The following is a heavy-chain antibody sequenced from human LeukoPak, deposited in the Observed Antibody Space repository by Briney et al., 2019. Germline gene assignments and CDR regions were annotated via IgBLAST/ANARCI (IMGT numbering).Heavy chain of an antibody. J-gene: IGHJ3*02. Sequence: VGSLRLSCAASGFTFSSYWMSWVRQAPGKGLEWVANIKQDGSEKYYVDSVKGRFTISRDNAKNSLCLQMNSLTTEDTAVYYCAGETQAVLGSYGASDICGQGTMVTVSS. CDR2: IKQDGSEK. D-gene: IGHD1-26*01. CDR3: AGETQAVLGSYGASDI. CDR1: GFTFSSYW. V-gene: IGHV3-7*01.